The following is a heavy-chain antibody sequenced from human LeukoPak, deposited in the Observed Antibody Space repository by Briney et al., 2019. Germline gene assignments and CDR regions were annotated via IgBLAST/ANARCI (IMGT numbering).Heavy chain of an antibody. V-gene: IGHV1-3*01. J-gene: IGHJ3*02. CDR3: AILYDSSGYYPHDAFDI. CDR2: INAGNGNT. Sequence: ASVKVSCKASGYTFTSYAMHWVRQAPGQRLEWMGWINAGNGNTKYSQKFQGRVTITRDTSASTAYMELSSLRSEDTAVCYCAILYDSSGYYPHDAFDIWGQGTMVTVSS. CDR1: GYTFTSYA. D-gene: IGHD3-22*01.